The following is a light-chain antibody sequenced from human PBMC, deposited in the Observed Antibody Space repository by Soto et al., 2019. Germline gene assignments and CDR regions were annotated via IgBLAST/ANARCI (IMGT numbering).Light chain of an antibody. CDR3: CSYAGSSTPVV. CDR2: EGS. J-gene: IGLJ2*01. Sequence: QSALTQPASVSGSPGQSITISCTGTSSDVGSYNVVSWYQQHPGKAPKLMIYEGSKRPSGVSNRFSGSKSGNTASLTISWLQAEDEGDYYCCSYAGSSTPVVFGVGTKLTVL. CDR1: SSDVGSYNV. V-gene: IGLV2-23*01.